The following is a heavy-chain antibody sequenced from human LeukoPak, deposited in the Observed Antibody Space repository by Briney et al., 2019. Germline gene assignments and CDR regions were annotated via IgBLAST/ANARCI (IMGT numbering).Heavy chain of an antibody. V-gene: IGHV4-30-4*01. Sequence: PSQTLSLTCTVSGGSISSGDYYWRWFRQPPGKGLEWIGYIYYSGSTYYNPSLKSRLTISVDTSKDQFSLKLSSVTAADTAVYYCARGIQLWYNFDYWGQGTLVTVSS. CDR3: ARGIQLWYNFDY. CDR1: GGSISSGDYY. D-gene: IGHD5-18*01. CDR2: IYYSGST. J-gene: IGHJ4*02.